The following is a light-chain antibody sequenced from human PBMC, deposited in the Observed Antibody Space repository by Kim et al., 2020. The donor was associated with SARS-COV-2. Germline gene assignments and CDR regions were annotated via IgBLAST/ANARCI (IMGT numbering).Light chain of an antibody. V-gene: IGKV3-11*01. Sequence: EILLTQSPATLSLSPGERATLSCRASQSVSSYLAWYQQKPGQAPSLLIYDSSNRAPGIPDRFSGSGSGTDFTLTISSLEPEDFAVYYCQQRGNLPLTFGGGTKVDIK. CDR1: QSVSSY. J-gene: IGKJ4*01. CDR2: DSS. CDR3: QQRGNLPLT.